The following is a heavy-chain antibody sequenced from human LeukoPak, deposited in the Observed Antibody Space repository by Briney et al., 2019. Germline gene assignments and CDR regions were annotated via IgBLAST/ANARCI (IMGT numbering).Heavy chain of an antibody. CDR2: IYYSGST. J-gene: IGHJ4*02. CDR1: GGSISSGDYY. Sequence: SETLSLTCTVSGGSISSGDYYWSWIRQPPGKGLEWIGYIYYSGSTYYNPSLKSRVTISVDTSKNQISVNLSSVTAADTAVYYCARALGSKTPGYWGQGTLVTVSS. CDR3: ARALGSKTPGY. D-gene: IGHD3-10*01. V-gene: IGHV4-30-4*01.